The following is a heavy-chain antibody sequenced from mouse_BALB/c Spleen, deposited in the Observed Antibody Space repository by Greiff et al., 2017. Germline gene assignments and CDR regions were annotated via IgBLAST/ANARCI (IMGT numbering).Heavy chain of an antibody. CDR1: GFTFSSYA. Sequence: DVKLVESGGGLVKPGGSLKLSCAASGFTFSSYAMSWVRQTPEKRLEWVASISSGGSTYYPDSVKGRFTISRDNARNILYLQMSSLRSEDTAMYYCARSVGGYRTMDYWGQGTSVTVSS. J-gene: IGHJ4*01. CDR3: ARSVGGYRTMDY. V-gene: IGHV5-6-5*01. CDR2: ISSGGST. D-gene: IGHD2-14*01.